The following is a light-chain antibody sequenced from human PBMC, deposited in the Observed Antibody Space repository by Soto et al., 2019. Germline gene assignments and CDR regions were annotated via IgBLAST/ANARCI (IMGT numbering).Light chain of an antibody. Sequence: EIVLTQSPATLSLSPGERATLSCRASQSVSSYLAWYQQKPGQAPRLLIYDASNRATAIPVRFSGSGSGTDFTLTISSLEPEDFAVYFCQQRSNWPLFTFGPGTKVDVK. V-gene: IGKV3-11*01. CDR3: QQRSNWPLFT. J-gene: IGKJ3*01. CDR2: DAS. CDR1: QSVSSY.